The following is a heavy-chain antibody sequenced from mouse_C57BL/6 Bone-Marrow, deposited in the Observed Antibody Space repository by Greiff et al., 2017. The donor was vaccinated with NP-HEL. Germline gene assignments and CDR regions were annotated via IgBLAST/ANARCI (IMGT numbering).Heavy chain of an antibody. CDR2: INYDGSST. D-gene: IGHD2-3*01. J-gene: IGHJ1*03. V-gene: IGHV5-16*01. Sequence: EVKLVESEGGLVQPGSSMKLSCTASGFTFSDYYMAWVRQVPEKGLEWVANINYDGSSTYYLDSLKSRFIISRDNAKNILYLQMSSLKSEDTATYYCARDAGYYIYWYFDVWGTGTTVTVSS. CDR1: GFTFSDYY. CDR3: ARDAGYYIYWYFDV.